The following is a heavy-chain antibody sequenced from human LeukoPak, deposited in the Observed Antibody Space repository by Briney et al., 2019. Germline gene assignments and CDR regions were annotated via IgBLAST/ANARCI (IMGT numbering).Heavy chain of an antibody. CDR2: IKEDGGET. D-gene: IGHD1-26*01. V-gene: IGHV3-7*01. Sequence: PGGSLRLSCAASGFTFSDFWMTWVRQAPGKGLEWVANIKEDGGETSYADSVKGRFTISRDNAKNSLYLQMNSLRAEDTAVYYCARDLLGWELHYFDYWGQGTLVTVSS. J-gene: IGHJ4*02. CDR1: GFTFSDFW. CDR3: ARDLLGWELHYFDY.